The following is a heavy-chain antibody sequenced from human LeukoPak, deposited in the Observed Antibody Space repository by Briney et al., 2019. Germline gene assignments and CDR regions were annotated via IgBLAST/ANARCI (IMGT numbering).Heavy chain of an antibody. CDR2: IIPIFGTA. D-gene: IGHD5-24*01. CDR3: ASSLSRQDGYNLS. J-gene: IGHJ5*02. CDR1: GGTFSSYA. V-gene: IGHV1-69*13. Sequence: SVKVSCKASGGTFSSYAISWVRQAPGQGLEWMGGIIPIFGTANYAQKFQGRVTITADESTGTAYMELSSLRSEDTAVYYCASSLSRQDGYNLSWGQGTLVTVSS.